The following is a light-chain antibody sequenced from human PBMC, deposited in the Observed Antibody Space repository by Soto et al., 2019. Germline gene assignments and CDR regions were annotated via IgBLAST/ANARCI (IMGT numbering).Light chain of an antibody. V-gene: IGKV1-33*01. Sequence: IHITDAPSSLSASVGYRVTITFQASQDISNYLNWYQQKLGKAPKLLIYDASNLETGVPSRFSGSGSGTDFTFTISSLQPEDIATYYCQQYSHLITFGQGTRLEIK. CDR1: QDISNY. CDR3: QQYSHLIT. CDR2: DAS. J-gene: IGKJ5*01.